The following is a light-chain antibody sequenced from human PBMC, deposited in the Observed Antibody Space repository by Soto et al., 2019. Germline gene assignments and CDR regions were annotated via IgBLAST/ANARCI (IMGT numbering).Light chain of an antibody. CDR3: QQRSNWLT. V-gene: IGKV3-11*01. CDR1: QSLSTNS. CDR2: DAS. Sequence: EIVLTQSPGTLSLSPGERATLSCRASQSLSTNSLAWYQQKPGQTPRLLIYDASNRATGIPARFSGSGSGTDFTLTISSLEPEDFAVYYCQQRSNWLTFGGGTKVDIK. J-gene: IGKJ4*01.